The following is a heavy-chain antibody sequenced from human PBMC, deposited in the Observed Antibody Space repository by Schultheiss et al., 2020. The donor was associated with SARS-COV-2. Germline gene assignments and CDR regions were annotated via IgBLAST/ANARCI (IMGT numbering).Heavy chain of an antibody. Sequence: GGSLRLSCAASGFTFSTYAMNWVRQAPGKGLEWVASRWYDGSKTYYVSSVRGRFTISRDNSKNTLYLQMNSLRAEDTAVYYCAKDRVVVTYFDYWGQGTLVTVSS. CDR1: GFTFSTYA. CDR3: AKDRVVVTYFDY. J-gene: IGHJ4*02. D-gene: IGHD2-21*02. CDR2: RWYDGSKT. V-gene: IGHV3-30*02.